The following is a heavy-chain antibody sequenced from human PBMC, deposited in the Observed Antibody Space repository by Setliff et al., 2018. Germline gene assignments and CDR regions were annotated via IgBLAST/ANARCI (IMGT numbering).Heavy chain of an antibody. Sequence: ASVKVSCKASGYTLISYGISWVRQAPGQGLEWMGWISAYNGNTNYAQKLQGRVTMTTDTSTSTAYMELRSLRSDDTAVYYCARGSSSGYYFDYWGQGTLVTVSS. D-gene: IGHD6-6*01. V-gene: IGHV1-18*01. CDR2: ISAYNGNT. CDR3: ARGSSSGYYFDY. CDR1: GYTLISYG. J-gene: IGHJ4*02.